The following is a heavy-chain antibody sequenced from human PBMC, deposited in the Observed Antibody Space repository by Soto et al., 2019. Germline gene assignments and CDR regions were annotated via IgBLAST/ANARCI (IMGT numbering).Heavy chain of an antibody. CDR2: ISGSSSYI. CDR1: GFSFSDYS. D-gene: IGHD2-2*01. CDR3: ARDGAYCSGTGCRDYYHYMDV. J-gene: IGHJ6*03. Sequence: EVQLVESGGGLVKPGGSLRLSCAASGFSFSDYSMNWVRQAPGKGLEWVSSISGSSSYIYYADSLKGRVTVSRDNAGKSLYLQMNSLRAEDTAVYYCARDGAYCSGTGCRDYYHYMDVWGKGTTVTVSS. V-gene: IGHV3-21*01.